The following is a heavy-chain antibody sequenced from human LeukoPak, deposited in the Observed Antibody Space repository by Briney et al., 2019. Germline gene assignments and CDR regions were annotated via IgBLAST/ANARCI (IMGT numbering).Heavy chain of an antibody. CDR2: ISYDGSER. CDR1: GFTFSSYG. J-gene: IGHJ4*02. V-gene: IGHV3-30*18. CDR3: AKDRRGYYGDYFDY. Sequence: PGRSLRLSCAASGFTFSSYGMHWVRQAPGKGLEWVAVISYDGSERHYADSVKGRFTISRDSSKNTLHLQMNSLRAEDTAVYYCAKDRRGYYGDYFDYWGQGTLVTVSS. D-gene: IGHD3-10*01.